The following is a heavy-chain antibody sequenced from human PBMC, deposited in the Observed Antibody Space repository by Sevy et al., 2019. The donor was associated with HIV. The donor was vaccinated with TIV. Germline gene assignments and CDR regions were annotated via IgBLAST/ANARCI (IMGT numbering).Heavy chain of an antibody. Sequence: GGSLRLSCAASGFTFSSYEMNWVRQAPGKGLEWVSYISSSGSTIYYADSVKGRFTISRDNAKNSLYLQMNSLRVEDTAVYYCARRGDYYDSSGYYGGAFDIWGQGTMVTVSS. CDR3: ARRGDYYDSSGYYGGAFDI. J-gene: IGHJ3*02. D-gene: IGHD3-22*01. CDR2: ISSSGSTI. CDR1: GFTFSSYE. V-gene: IGHV3-48*03.